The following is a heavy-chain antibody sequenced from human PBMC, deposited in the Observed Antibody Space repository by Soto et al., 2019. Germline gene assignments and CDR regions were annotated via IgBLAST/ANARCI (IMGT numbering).Heavy chain of an antibody. CDR3: AGGPYYCDY. D-gene: IGHD1-26*01. V-gene: IGHV3-33*01. CDR2: IWYDGSNK. CDR1: GFTFSNYG. J-gene: IGHJ4*02. Sequence: QLQLVESGGDVVQTGRSLRLSCAASGFTFSNYGMHWARQAPGKGLEWVAAIWYDGSNKYYADSVKGRFTISRDNSKNTLYLQMNSLRAEDTAVYDCAGGPYYCDYCGQGPLVTVSS.